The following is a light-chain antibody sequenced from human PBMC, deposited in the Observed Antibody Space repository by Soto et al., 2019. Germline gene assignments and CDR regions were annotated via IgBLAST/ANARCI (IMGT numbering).Light chain of an antibody. V-gene: IGKV3-15*01. CDR3: QQYVNWPPTFN. J-gene: IGKJ2*01. CDR1: QSVSSN. Sequence: EIVMTQSPATVSVSPGERVTLSCRASQSVSSNLAWYQQKPGQAPRLLIYGASTRATGIPARFSGSGSGTECTLAISSLQSEDCAVYYCQQYVNWPPTFNFGQGTKLEIK. CDR2: GAS.